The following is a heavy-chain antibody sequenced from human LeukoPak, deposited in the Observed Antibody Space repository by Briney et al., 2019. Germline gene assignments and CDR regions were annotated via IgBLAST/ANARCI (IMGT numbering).Heavy chain of an antibody. Sequence: SETLSLTCTVSGGSISSSSYYWGWIRQPPGKGLEWIGSIYYSGSPYYNPSLKSRVTISVDTSKNQFSLKLSSVTAADTAVYYCASLYGGPPGFYYYYMDVWGKGTTVTVSS. CDR3: ASLYGGPPGFYYYYMDV. V-gene: IGHV4-39*01. D-gene: IGHD4/OR15-4a*01. CDR1: GGSISSSSYY. CDR2: IYYSGSP. J-gene: IGHJ6*03.